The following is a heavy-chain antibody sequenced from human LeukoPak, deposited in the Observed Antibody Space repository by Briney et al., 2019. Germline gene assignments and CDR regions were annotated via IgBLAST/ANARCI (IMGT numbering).Heavy chain of an antibody. V-gene: IGHV3-23*01. CDR2: ISGSGGST. D-gene: IGHD3-10*01. CDR3: AKLYGSGSYSLDY. CDR1: GFTISSYA. J-gene: IGHJ4*02. Sequence: GGSLRLSCAASGFTISSYAMSWVRQAPGKGLEWVSAISGSGGSTYYADSVKGRFTISRDNSKNTLYLQMNSLRAEDTAVYYCAKLYGSGSYSLDYWGQGTLVTVSS.